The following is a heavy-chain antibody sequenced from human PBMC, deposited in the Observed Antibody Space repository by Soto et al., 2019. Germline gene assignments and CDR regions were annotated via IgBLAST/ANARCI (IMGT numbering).Heavy chain of an antibody. CDR2: ISAYNGNT. CDR1: GYTFTSYG. D-gene: IGHD3-22*01. V-gene: IGHV1-18*01. Sequence: ASVKVSCKASGYTFTSYGISWVRQAPGQGLEWMGWISAYNGNTNYAQKLQGRVTMTTDTSTSTAYMELRSLRSDDTAVYYCARAVHYYDSSGYYLTPNFYFDYWGQGTLVTVSS. CDR3: ARAVHYYDSSGYYLTPNFYFDY. J-gene: IGHJ4*02.